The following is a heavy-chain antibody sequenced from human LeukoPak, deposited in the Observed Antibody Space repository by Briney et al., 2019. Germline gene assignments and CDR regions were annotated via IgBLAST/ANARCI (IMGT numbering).Heavy chain of an antibody. CDR2: INAGDSDN. J-gene: IGHJ4*02. D-gene: IGHD3-22*01. CDR1: GYSFSTYW. Sequence: GASLKISCRGSGYSFSTYWPGWVRQMPGKGPEWMGAINAGDSDNRYSPSFQGQVTISVDQSISTAYLQWRSLKASDTAMYYCGRYDTTGYYFDYWGQGTLVTVSS. V-gene: IGHV5-51*01. CDR3: GRYDTTGYYFDY.